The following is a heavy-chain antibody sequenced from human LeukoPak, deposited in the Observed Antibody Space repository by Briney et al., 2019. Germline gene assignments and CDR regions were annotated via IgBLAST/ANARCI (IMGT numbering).Heavy chain of an antibody. CDR2: ISSSDGGT. CDR3: AKDGGLWVSAHWGDS. CDR1: GFTFSSYA. D-gene: IGHD7-27*01. V-gene: IGHV3-23*01. J-gene: IGHJ4*02. Sequence: GGSLRLSCAGSGFTFSSYAMAWVRQTPEKGLEWVAIISSSDGGTYYIDSVKGRFTISRDNSKNMLNLQMNSLRAEDTAVYYCAKDGGLWVSAHWGDSWGRGTLVTVSS.